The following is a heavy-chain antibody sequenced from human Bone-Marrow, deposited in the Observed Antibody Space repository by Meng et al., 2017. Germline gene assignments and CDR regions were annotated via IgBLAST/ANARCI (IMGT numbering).Heavy chain of an antibody. CDR1: GYNFPDYW. J-gene: IGHJ4*02. CDR2: IDPKSGDT. Sequence: ASVKVSCKPSGYNFPDYWLHWVRRAPGQGLEWMGRIDPKSGDTHYAQRFQGRVTMTGDTSISTAYMELSGLRSDDTAMYYCARDGVYVDFDYWGQGTLVTVSS. CDR3: ARDGVYVDFDY. V-gene: IGHV1-2*06. D-gene: IGHD5/OR15-5a*01.